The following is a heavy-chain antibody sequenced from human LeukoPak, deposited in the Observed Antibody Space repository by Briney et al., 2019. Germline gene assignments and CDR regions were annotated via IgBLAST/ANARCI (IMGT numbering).Heavy chain of an antibody. J-gene: IGHJ1*01. CDR1: GGTFSSYA. D-gene: IGHD3-9*01. CDR2: IIPIFGTA. V-gene: IGHV1-69*01. CDR3: ARSSSDRLRYFDWYNFAEYFQH. Sequence: ASVKVSFKASGGTFSSYAISWVRQAPGQGLEWMGGIIPIFGTANYAQKFQGRVTITADESTSTAYMELSSLRSEDTAVYYCARSSSDRLRYFDWYNFAEYFQHWGQGTLVTVSS.